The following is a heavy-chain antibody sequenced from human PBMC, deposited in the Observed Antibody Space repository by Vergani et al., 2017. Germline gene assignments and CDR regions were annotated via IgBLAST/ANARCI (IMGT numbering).Heavy chain of an antibody. CDR3: AREGWSIVGATPSAFDI. J-gene: IGHJ3*02. CDR2: ISSSSSYI. V-gene: IGHV3-21*01. D-gene: IGHD1-26*01. CDR1: GFPFSSYT. Sequence: EVQLVESGGGLVKPGGPLRVSCAASGFPFSSYTMNWVRQAPGKGLEWVSSISSSSSYIYYADSVKGRFTISRYNAKNSLYLQMNSLRAEDTAVYYCAREGWSIVGATPSAFDIWGQGTMVTVSS.